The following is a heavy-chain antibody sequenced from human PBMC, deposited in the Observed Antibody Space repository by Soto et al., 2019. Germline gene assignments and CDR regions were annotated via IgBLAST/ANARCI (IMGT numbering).Heavy chain of an antibody. Sequence: XXTLSLPFTVSSVSVSSGSYYWGFIRQPPGKGLEWIGTIYYSGATYYNPSLESRVTISVDKSKNQFSLNLRSVTAADTAVYYCAGLDSPEEGAFDIWGQGTMVTVSS. CDR1: SVSVSSGSYY. J-gene: IGHJ3*02. V-gene: IGHV4-39*01. CDR2: IYYSGAT. CDR3: AGLDSPEEGAFDI.